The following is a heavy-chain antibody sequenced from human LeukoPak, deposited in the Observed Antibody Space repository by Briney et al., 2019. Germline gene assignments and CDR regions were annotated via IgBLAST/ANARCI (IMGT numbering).Heavy chain of an antibody. V-gene: IGHV1-2*02. CDR2: VNPNSGGT. CDR1: GYTFTGYY. J-gene: IGHJ4*02. Sequence: ASVKVSCKASGYTFTGYYMHWVRQAPGQGLEWMGWVNPNSGGTKYAQKFQDRVTMTRDTSISTAYMELSRLRPDDTAVYYCARGSGYYDSSGYYNFDYWGQGTLVTVSS. CDR3: ARGSGYYDSSGYYNFDY. D-gene: IGHD3-22*01.